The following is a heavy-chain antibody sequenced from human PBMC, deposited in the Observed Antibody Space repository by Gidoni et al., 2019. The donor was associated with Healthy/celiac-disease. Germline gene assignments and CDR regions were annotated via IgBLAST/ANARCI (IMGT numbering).Heavy chain of an antibody. Sequence: QLQLQESGPGLVKPSETLSLTCTVSGGSISSSSYYWGWIRQPPGKGLEWIGSIYYSGSTYYNPSLKSRVTISVDTSKNQFSLKLSSVTAADTAVYYCARAPTVRNPIGYYWGQGTLVTVSS. CDR2: IYYSGST. CDR3: ARAPTVRNPIGYY. CDR1: GGSISSSSYY. V-gene: IGHV4-39*07. J-gene: IGHJ4*02. D-gene: IGHD4-4*01.